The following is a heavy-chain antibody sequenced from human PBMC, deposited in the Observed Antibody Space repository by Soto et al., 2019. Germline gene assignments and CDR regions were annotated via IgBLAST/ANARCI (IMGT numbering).Heavy chain of an antibody. Sequence: QVTLKESGPVLVKPTETLTLTCTVSGFSLSNARMGVSWIRQPPGKALEWLAPIFSNDEKSYSTSLKSRLTISKDTSKSQVVLTMTNLDPVDTATYYCARILTGGEPYYFDSWGQGTLVTVSS. CDR3: ARILTGGEPYYFDS. CDR2: IFSNDEK. CDR1: GFSLSNARMG. D-gene: IGHD3-16*01. V-gene: IGHV2-26*01. J-gene: IGHJ4*02.